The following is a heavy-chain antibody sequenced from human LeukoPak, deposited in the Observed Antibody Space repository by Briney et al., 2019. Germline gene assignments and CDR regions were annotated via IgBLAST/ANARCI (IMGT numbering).Heavy chain of an antibody. CDR3: ARGGYGAHNWFDP. J-gene: IGHJ5*02. CDR1: GNTFTGYV. D-gene: IGHD4-17*01. V-gene: IGHV1-8*03. CDR2: MNPNSGNT. Sequence: GASGKVSGKALGNTFTGYVINGVGKATGQGLEWRGWMNPNSGNTGYAQKFQGRVTITRNTSISTAYMELSSLRSEDTAVYYCARGGYGAHNWFDPWGQGTLVTVSS.